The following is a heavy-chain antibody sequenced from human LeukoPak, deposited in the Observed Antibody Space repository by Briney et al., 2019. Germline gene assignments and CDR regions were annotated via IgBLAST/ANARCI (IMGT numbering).Heavy chain of an antibody. D-gene: IGHD5-12*01. CDR2: IRYDGSNK. CDR3: AKEQSNKRGYSGYEGDDAFDI. J-gene: IGHJ3*02. V-gene: IGHV3-30*02. Sequence: GGSLRLSCAASGFTFSSYAMSWVRQAPGKGLEWVAFIRYDGSNKYYADSVKGRFTISRDNSKNTLYLQMNSLRAEDTAVYYCAKEQSNKRGYSGYEGDDAFDIWGQGTMVTVSS. CDR1: GFTFSSYA.